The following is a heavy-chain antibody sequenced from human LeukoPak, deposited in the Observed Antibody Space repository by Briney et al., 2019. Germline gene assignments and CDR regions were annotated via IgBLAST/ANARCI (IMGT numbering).Heavy chain of an antibody. Sequence: GGSLRLSCAASGFTFSNYWMHWVRQAPGKGPVWVSRITSDGTDTGYAASVKGRFTMSRDNAKNTVYLQMNSLSAEDTGVYYCVRDLGTATPLDPWGQGTLVSVSS. CDR3: VRDLGTATPLDP. CDR2: ITSDGTDT. V-gene: IGHV3-74*01. J-gene: IGHJ5*02. CDR1: GFTFSNYW. D-gene: IGHD1-1*01.